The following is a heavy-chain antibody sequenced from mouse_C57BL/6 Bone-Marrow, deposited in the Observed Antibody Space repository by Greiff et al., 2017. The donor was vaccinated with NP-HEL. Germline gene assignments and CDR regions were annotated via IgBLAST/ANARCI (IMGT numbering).Heavy chain of an antibody. CDR3: AIHYGSRCWYFDV. V-gene: IGHV1-74*01. CDR2: IHPSDSDT. D-gene: IGHD1-1*01. J-gene: IGHJ1*03. Sequence: QVQLKQPGAELVKPGASVKVSCKASGYTFTSYWMHWVKQRPGQGLEWIGRIHPSDSDTNYNQKFKGKATLTVDKSSSTAYMQLSSLTSEDSAVYYCAIHYGSRCWYFDVWGTGTTVTVSS. CDR1: GYTFTSYW.